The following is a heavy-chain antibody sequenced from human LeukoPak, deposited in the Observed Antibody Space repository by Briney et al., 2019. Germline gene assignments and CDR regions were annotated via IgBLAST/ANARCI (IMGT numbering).Heavy chain of an antibody. Sequence: ASVKVSCKASGYTFTSYAMHWVRQAPGQRLEWMGWINAGNGNTKYSQKFQGRVTITRDTSASTAYMELSSLRSEDTAVYYCARGIVATITGWFDPWGQGTLVTVSS. CDR1: GYTFTSYA. D-gene: IGHD5-12*01. J-gene: IGHJ5*02. CDR3: ARGIVATITGWFDP. CDR2: INAGNGNT. V-gene: IGHV1-3*01.